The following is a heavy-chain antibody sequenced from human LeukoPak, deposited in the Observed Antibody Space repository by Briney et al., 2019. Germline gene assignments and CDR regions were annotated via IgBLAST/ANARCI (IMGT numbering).Heavy chain of an antibody. CDR3: ARGRQGAKTRYFDL. Sequence: GGSLRLSCAASGIIFSNYAMHWVRQGPGKGLECISTISSDGGSTYYANSVKGSFTISRDNSKNTLYLQMGSLRAEDMAVYYCARGRQGAKTRYFDLWGRGTRVTVSS. J-gene: IGHJ2*01. V-gene: IGHV3-64*01. CDR1: GIIFSNYA. CDR2: ISSDGGST. D-gene: IGHD1-26*01.